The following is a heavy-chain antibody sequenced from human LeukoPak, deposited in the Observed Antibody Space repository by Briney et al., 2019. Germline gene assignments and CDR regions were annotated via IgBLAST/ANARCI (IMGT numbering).Heavy chain of an antibody. CDR3: ARRRTTGLSGYMDV. J-gene: IGHJ6*03. CDR1: GGSISTYY. D-gene: IGHD2-2*01. Sequence: SETLSLTCAVSGGSISTYYWSWIQQPPGKGPEWIGDIDYSGSTNYNPSLKSRVTISVGTSKNQFSLNLTSVTAADTAVYYCARRRTTGLSGYMDVWGKGTTVTVSS. CDR2: IDYSGST. V-gene: IGHV4-59*08.